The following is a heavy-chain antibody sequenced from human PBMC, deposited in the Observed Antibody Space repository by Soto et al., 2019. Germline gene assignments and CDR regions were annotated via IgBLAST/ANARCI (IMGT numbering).Heavy chain of an antibody. Sequence: QVQLQQWGAGLLKPSETLSLTCAVYGGSFNDYYWNWIRQPPGKGLEWIGEINHGGSTNYNPSLKSRVTISLDTXXNXFXRKLSSVTAADTAVYYCAREGRYCSSTSCYGWWFDPWGQGTLVTVSS. J-gene: IGHJ5*02. V-gene: IGHV4-34*01. CDR3: AREGRYCSSTSCYGWWFDP. D-gene: IGHD2-2*01. CDR1: GGSFNDYY. CDR2: INHGGST.